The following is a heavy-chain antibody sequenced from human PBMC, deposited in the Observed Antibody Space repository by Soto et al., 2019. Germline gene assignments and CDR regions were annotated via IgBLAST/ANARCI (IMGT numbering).Heavy chain of an antibody. Sequence: SVKVSCKASGGTFSRYAISWVRQAPGQGLEWMGGIIPIFGTANYAQKFQGRVTITADESTSTAYKELSSLRSEDTAVYYCARVPMTTVTTYYYYGMDVWGQGTTVTVSS. D-gene: IGHD4-4*01. J-gene: IGHJ6*02. V-gene: IGHV1-69*13. CDR1: GGTFSRYA. CDR2: IIPIFGTA. CDR3: ARVPMTTVTTYYYYGMDV.